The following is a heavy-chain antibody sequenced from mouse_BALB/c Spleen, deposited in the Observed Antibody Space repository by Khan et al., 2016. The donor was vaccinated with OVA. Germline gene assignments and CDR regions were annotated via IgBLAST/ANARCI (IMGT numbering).Heavy chain of an antibody. D-gene: IGHD2-2*01. CDR3: ARHGCVAWFAY. CDR2: IDPFNGGT. V-gene: IGHV1S135*01. J-gene: IGHJ3*01. Sequence: EVQLQQSGPELMKPGASVKISCKASGYSFTSYYIHWVKQSHGKSLEWIGYIDPFNGGTSYNPKFKGKATLTVDKSSSTAYMHLSSLTSDDSAVYYGARHGCVAWFAYWGQGTLVTVSA. CDR1: GYSFTSYY.